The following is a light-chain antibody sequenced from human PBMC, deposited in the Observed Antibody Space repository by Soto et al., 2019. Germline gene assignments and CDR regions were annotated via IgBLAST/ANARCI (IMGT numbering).Light chain of an antibody. CDR1: ESVHRN. Sequence: EMVMTQSPATLSVSPGERVTLSCRASESVHRNLAWYQQKPGQGPSLLIYYASTRATGVPDRFTGSGSGTESTPTISSLQSEDFGVYHCQHYSNWPPTFGPGTKVEIK. J-gene: IGKJ3*01. V-gene: IGKV3-15*01. CDR2: YAS. CDR3: QHYSNWPPT.